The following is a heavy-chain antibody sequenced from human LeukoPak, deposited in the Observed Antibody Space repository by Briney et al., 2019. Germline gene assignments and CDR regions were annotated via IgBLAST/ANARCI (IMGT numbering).Heavy chain of an antibody. D-gene: IGHD5-24*01. CDR2: MNPNSGNT. V-gene: IGHV1-8*01. CDR1: GYTFTSYD. Sequence: ASVKVSCKASGYTFTSYDINWVRQATGQGLEWMGWMNPNSGNTGYAQKFQGRVTMTRNTSISTAYMELSSLRSEDTAVYYCAMKAVPRPRLHDAFDFWGQGTVVSVSS. J-gene: IGHJ3*01. CDR3: AMKAVPRPRLHDAFDF.